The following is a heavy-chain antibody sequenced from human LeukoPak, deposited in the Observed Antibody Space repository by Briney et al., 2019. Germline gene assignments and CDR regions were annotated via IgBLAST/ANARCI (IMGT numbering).Heavy chain of an antibody. CDR2: IYYSGST. CDR1: GGSISSSSYY. CDR3: ARHQGYSSSTNFDY. J-gene: IGHJ4*02. D-gene: IGHD6-6*01. Sequence: SETLSLTCTVSGGSISSSSYYWGWIRQPPGKGLEWIGSIYYSGSTYYNPSLKSRVTISVDTSKNQFSLKLSSVTAAGTAVYYCARHQGYSSSTNFDYWGQGTLVTVSS. V-gene: IGHV4-39*01.